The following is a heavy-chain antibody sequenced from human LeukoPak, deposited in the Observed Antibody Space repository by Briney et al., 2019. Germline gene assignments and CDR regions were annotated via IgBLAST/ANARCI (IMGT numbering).Heavy chain of an antibody. CDR1: GFTFSSYG. D-gene: IGHD1-26*01. V-gene: IGHV3-23*01. Sequence: GGSLRLSCAASGFTFSSYGMHWVRQAPGKGLEWVSVISGSGGSTYYSDSVKGRFTISRDNSKNTLYLQMNSLRAEDTAVYYCGSSARRIVGASKGLSDWGQGTLVTVSS. J-gene: IGHJ4*02. CDR3: GSSARRIVGASKGLSD. CDR2: ISGSGGST.